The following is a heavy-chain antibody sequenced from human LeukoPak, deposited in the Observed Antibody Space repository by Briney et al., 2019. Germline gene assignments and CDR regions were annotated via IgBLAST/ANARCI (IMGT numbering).Heavy chain of an antibody. D-gene: IGHD2-21*01. V-gene: IGHV3-21*01. CDR3: ARDLAYCGGDCGY. J-gene: IGHJ4*02. CDR1: GFTFSSNS. CDR2: ISGSGTYI. Sequence: GGSLRLSCAASGFTFSSNSMNWVRQAPGKGLEWVSSISGSGTYIYYADSVKGRFTISRDNAKNSVYLQMNSLRAEDTAVYYCARDLAYCGGDCGYWGQGTLVTVSP.